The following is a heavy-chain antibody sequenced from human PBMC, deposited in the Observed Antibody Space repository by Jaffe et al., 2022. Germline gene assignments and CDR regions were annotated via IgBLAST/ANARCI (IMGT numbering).Heavy chain of an antibody. CDR1: GYTFTSYY. D-gene: IGHD3-9*01. V-gene: IGHV1-46*01. J-gene: IGHJ3*02. Sequence: QVQLVQSGAEVKKPGASVKVSCKASGYTFTSYYMHWVRQAPGQGLEWMGIINPSGGSTSYAQKFQGRVTMTRDTSTSTVYMELSSLRSEDTAVYYCARGGGDILTGADAFDIWGQGTMVTVSS. CDR2: INPSGGST. CDR3: ARGGGDILTGADAFDI.